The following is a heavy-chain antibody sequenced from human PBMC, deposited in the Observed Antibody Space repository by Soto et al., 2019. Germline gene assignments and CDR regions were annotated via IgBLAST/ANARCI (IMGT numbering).Heavy chain of an antibody. CDR1: GYTFTSYG. V-gene: IGHV1-69*13. J-gene: IGHJ6*02. D-gene: IGHD5-18*01. CDR2: IIPIFGTA. Sequence: SVKVSCKASGYTFTSYGISWVRQAPGQGLEWMGGIIPIFGTANYAQKFQGRVTITADESTSTAYMELSSLRSEDTAVYYCARTARWIQIRSQSHYGMDVWGQGTTVTVSS. CDR3: ARTARWIQIRSQSHYGMDV.